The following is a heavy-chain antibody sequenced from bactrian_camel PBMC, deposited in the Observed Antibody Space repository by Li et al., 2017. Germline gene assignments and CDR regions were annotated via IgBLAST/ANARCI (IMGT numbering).Heavy chain of an antibody. Sequence: QAGESLRLSCVVSGYRYSTYCMGWFRQVPGNEREPLASIDSDGRTSVADSVKGRFTISRDSAKNTVYLQMNSLISEDTALYYCARDSVSYGGYNYWGQGTQVTVS. J-gene: IGHJ4*01. CDR1: GYRYSTYC. D-gene: IGHD1*01. V-gene: IGHV3S53*01. CDR3: ARDSVSYGGYNY. CDR2: IDSDGRT.